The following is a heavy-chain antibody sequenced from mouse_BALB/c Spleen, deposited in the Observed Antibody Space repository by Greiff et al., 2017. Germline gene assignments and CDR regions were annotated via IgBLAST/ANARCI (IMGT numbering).Heavy chain of an antibody. Sequence: EVKLVESGGGLVQPGGSLKLSCAASGFTFSSYGMSWVRQTPDKRLELVATINSNGGSTYYPDSVKGRFTISRDNAKNTLYLQMSSLKSEDTAMYYCAREGSGYDYYAMDDGGQGTSVTVSS. D-gene: IGHD3-1*01. CDR2: INSNGGST. CDR3: AREGSGYDYYAMDD. J-gene: IGHJ4*01. V-gene: IGHV5-6-3*01. CDR1: GFTFSSYG.